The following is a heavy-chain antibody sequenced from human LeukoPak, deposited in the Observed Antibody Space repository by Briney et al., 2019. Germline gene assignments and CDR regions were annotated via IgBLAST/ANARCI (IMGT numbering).Heavy chain of an antibody. CDR3: ARGQGGNYYLNYFDY. V-gene: IGHV4-59*12. D-gene: IGHD1-26*01. CDR1: GGSFTTYY. J-gene: IGHJ4*02. CDR2: FYYSGST. Sequence: SETLSLTCTVTGGSFTTYYWSWIRQPPGKGLEWIGHFYYSGSTNYNPSLRSRVTMSVDTSRNQFSLRLTSVTAADTAVYYCARGQGGNYYLNYFDYWGQGAQVTVSS.